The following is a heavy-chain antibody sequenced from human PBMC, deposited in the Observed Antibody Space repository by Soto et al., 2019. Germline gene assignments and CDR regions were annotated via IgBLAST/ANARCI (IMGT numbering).Heavy chain of an antibody. CDR2: AHSSGGT. CDR3: AKLKVGATRATDVDS. CDR1: GVLVSSGVYF. Sequence: QLKESGPGLVKLSETLSLTCNVSGVLVSSGVYFWGWLRQPPGKGVEWIGSAHSSGGTYYKPSLTARLTISVYKCKNKFPLRLNSVTAAAPGFNYSAKLKVGATRATDVDSWCQIKLVSVSS. D-gene: IGHD1-26*01. J-gene: IGHJ4*02. V-gene: IGHV4-39*01.